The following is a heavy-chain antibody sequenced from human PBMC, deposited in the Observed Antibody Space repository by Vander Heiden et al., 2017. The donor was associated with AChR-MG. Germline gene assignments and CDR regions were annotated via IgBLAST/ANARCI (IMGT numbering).Heavy chain of an antibody. CDR1: GCTSRHPC. CDR3: TTDQFPSVYDIFPFQH. V-gene: IGHV3-15*01. Sequence: EGQLGQSGGGLVVPGGSLTLSRAASGCTSRHPCIRWVRQAPGKGLGWVGRIKRKSDGGTTDDTAPVKGRFTISRDGSKNTLYLQMNSLKTEDTAVYYCTTDQFPSVYDIFPFQHWGQGTLVIVSS. CDR2: IKRKSDGGTT. D-gene: IGHD3-9*01. J-gene: IGHJ1*01.